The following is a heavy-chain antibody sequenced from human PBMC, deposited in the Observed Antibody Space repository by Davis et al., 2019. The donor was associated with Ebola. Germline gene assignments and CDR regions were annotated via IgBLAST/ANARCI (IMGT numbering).Heavy chain of an antibody. J-gene: IGHJ5*02. CDR1: GFTFSSYA. Sequence: PGGSLRLSCAASGFTFSSYAMHWVRQAPGKGLEWVAVISYDGSNKYYADSVKGRFTISRDNSKNTLYLQMNSLRAEDTAVYYCAKGLGRYDFWSGSWFDPWGQGTLVTVSS. V-gene: IGHV3-30-3*01. CDR2: ISYDGSNK. CDR3: AKGLGRYDFWSGSWFDP. D-gene: IGHD3-3*01.